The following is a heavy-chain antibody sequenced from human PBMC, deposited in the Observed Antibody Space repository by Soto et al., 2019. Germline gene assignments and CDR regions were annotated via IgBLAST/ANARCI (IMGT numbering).Heavy chain of an antibody. CDR3: ARDLRDFWSGYSHYGMDV. CDR1: GGSISSGGYY. Sequence: SETLSLTCTVSGGSISSGGYYWSWIRQPPGKGLEWIGSIYHSGSTYYNPSLKSRVTISVDTSKNQFSLKLSSVTAADTAVYYCARDLRDFWSGYSHYGMDVWGQGTTVTVSS. D-gene: IGHD3-3*01. V-gene: IGHV4-39*07. CDR2: IYHSGST. J-gene: IGHJ6*02.